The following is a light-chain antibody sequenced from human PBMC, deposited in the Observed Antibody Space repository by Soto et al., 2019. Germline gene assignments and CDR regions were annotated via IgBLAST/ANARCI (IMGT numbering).Light chain of an antibody. CDR2: LNSDGSH. CDR3: QTWDTGIQRL. J-gene: IGLJ3*02. Sequence: QPVLTQSPSASASLGASVKLTCTLSSGHSSYAIAWHQQQPEKGPRYLMKLNSDGSHSKGDGIPDRFSGSSSGAERYLTISSLQSEDEADYYCQTWDTGIQRLFGGGTKLTVL. V-gene: IGLV4-69*01. CDR1: SGHSSYA.